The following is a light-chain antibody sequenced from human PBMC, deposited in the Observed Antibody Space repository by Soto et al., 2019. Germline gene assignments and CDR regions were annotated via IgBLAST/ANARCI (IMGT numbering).Light chain of an antibody. J-gene: IGKJ1*01. V-gene: IGKV1-27*01. Sequence: DIPMTQSPSSLSASVGDRVTITCRASQAISNYLAWYQQKPGKVPKLLIYATSTLQSGVPSRFIGSGSGTDFSLTISSLQPEDVATYYCQKYNSAPWTFGQGTKVEIK. CDR1: QAISNY. CDR3: QKYNSAPWT. CDR2: ATS.